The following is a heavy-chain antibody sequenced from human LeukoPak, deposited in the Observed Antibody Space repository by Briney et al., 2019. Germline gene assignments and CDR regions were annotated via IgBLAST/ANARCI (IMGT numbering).Heavy chain of an antibody. CDR1: GGSISSYY. V-gene: IGHV4-59*08. Sequence: PSETLSLTCTVSGGSISSYYWSGIRQPPGKGLEWIGYIYYSGSTNYNPSLKSRITISVDASKNQFSLRLSSVTAADTAVYYCARHSRLDKSSLSWADYWGQGTLVTVSS. CDR2: IYYSGST. J-gene: IGHJ4*02. D-gene: IGHD2-2*03. CDR3: ARHSRLDKSSLSWADY.